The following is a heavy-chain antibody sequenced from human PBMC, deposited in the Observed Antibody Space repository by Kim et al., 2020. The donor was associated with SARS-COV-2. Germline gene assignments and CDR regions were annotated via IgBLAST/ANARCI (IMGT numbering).Heavy chain of an antibody. CDR3: ARELVGEYYFDD. Sequence: GGSLRHSCRGSGFSLASYVLSWVRQAPGKGLEWVSGITTTGDTTYYSDSVRGRFIVSRDNLRRTLYLEMNGLRAEDTGVYYCARELVGEYYFDDWGQGT. V-gene: IGHV3-23*01. CDR1: GFSLASYV. J-gene: IGHJ4*02. CDR2: ITTTGDTT. D-gene: IGHD3-10*01.